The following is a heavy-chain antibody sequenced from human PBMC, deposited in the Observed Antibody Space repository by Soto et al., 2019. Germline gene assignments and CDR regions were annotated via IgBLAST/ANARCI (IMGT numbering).Heavy chain of an antibody. CDR2: INPSGGST. V-gene: IGHV1-46*01. CDR1: GYTFTSYY. J-gene: IGHJ6*02. Sequence: QVQLVQSGAEVKKPGASAKVSCKASGYTFTSYYMHWVRQAPGQGLEWMGIINPSGGSTSYAQKFQGRVTMTRDTSTSTVYMELSSLRSEDTAVYYSARVRGSSWYYYYGMDVWGQGTTVTVSS. CDR3: ARVRGSSWYYYYGMDV. D-gene: IGHD6-6*01.